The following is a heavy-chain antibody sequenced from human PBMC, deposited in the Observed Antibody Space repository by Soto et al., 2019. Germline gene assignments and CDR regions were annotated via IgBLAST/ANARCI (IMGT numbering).Heavy chain of an antibody. V-gene: IGHV1-8*01. CDR2: MNPNSGNT. CDR1: GYTFTSYD. CDR3: ARRGYSSSWYYYSYYGMDV. Sequence: QVQLVQSGAEVKKPGASVKVSCKASGYTFTSYDINWVRQATGQGLEWMGWMNPNSGNTGYAQKFQGRVTMTRNTSXXXAXXELSSLRSEDTAVYYCARRGYSSSWYYYSYYGMDVWGQGTTVTVSS. D-gene: IGHD6-13*01. J-gene: IGHJ6*02.